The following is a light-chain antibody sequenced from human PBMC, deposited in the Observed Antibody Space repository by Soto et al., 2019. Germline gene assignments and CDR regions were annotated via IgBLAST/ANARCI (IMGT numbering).Light chain of an antibody. CDR3: QQFKDYVWT. Sequence: DIQMTQSPSTLSASVGDRVTITCRASQNIERYTALYQQKPGRAPSLIIYDASTLERGVPSRFSGSGSGTEFTLIISNLQPDDFATYYCQQFKDYVWTFGQGTKV. J-gene: IGKJ1*01. CDR2: DAS. CDR1: QNIERY. V-gene: IGKV1-5*01.